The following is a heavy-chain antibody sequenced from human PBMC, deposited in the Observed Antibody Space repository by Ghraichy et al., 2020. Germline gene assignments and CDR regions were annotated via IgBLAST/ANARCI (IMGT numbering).Heavy chain of an antibody. CDR2: IFYSGTT. Sequence: SETLSLTCSVSDGSITSPNHHWGWIRQPPGKGLEWLGAIFYSGTTSYNPSLRSRLTVSVDTYKDQFSLRLRSLTAADTAVYYCVRHVISVYDGGWYGPGIIAEWGQGALVSVSS. CDR3: VRHVISVYDGGWYGPGIIAE. V-gene: IGHV4-39*01. J-gene: IGHJ4*02. D-gene: IGHD6-19*01. CDR1: DGSITSPNHH.